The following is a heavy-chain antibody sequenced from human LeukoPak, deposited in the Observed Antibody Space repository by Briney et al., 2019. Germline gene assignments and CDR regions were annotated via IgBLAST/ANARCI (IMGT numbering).Heavy chain of an antibody. J-gene: IGHJ3*02. CDR3: AREDNLHDAFDI. D-gene: IGHD1-1*01. Sequence: GGSLRLSCAASGLTFSSYWMSWVRQAPGKGLEWVANIKQDGSEKYYVDSVKGRFTISRDNAKNSLYLQMNSLRAEDTAVYYCAREDNLHDAFDIWGQGTMVTVSS. V-gene: IGHV3-7*01. CDR2: IKQDGSEK. CDR1: GLTFSSYW.